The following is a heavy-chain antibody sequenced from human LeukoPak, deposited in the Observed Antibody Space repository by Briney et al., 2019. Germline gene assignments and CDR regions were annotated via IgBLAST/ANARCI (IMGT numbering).Heavy chain of an antibody. V-gene: IGHV5-51*01. CDR3: ARLLTGDQGYNWFDP. D-gene: IGHD7-27*01. J-gene: IGHJ5*02. Sequence: GESLKISCKGSGYSFTSYWIAWVRQMPGKGLEYMAIIYPGDSDTRYSPSFPGQVTFSADKSISTAYLQWSSLKASDTAIYYCARLLTGDQGYNWFDPWGQGTLVTVSS. CDR2: IYPGDSDT. CDR1: GYSFTSYW.